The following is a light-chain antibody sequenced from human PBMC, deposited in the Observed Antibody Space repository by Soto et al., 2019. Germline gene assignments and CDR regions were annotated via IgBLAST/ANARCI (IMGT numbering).Light chain of an antibody. J-gene: IGLJ2*01. Sequence: QSALTQPPSASGSPGQSVTISCTGTTSDVGGYDFVSWYQQHPGKAPKLMIYDVTKPPSGFPDRFSGSKSGSTASLTVSGLQAEDEADYYCSSYAGDNDYVVFGGGTKLTVL. CDR1: TSDVGGYDF. CDR2: DVT. V-gene: IGLV2-8*01. CDR3: SSYAGDNDYVV.